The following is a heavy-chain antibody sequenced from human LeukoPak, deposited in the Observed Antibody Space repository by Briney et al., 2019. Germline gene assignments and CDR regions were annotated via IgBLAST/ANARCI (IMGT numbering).Heavy chain of an antibody. J-gene: IGHJ4*02. V-gene: IGHV4-34*01. CDR3: ARGRGYNSFDY. Sequence: PSETLSLTCAVYGGSFSGYHWSWLCQPPGKGLEWIGEINHSGSTNYNPSLKSRITISVDTSKNQFSLKLTSVTAADTAVYYCARGRGYNSFDYWGQGTLVTVSS. CDR1: GGSFSGYH. D-gene: IGHD3-16*02. CDR2: INHSGST.